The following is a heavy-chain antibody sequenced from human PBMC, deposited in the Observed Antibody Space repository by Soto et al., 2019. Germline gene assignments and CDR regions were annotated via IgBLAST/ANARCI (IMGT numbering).Heavy chain of an antibody. CDR2: ISSSSTI. J-gene: IGHJ4*02. V-gene: IGHV3-11*04. CDR1: GFTFSDYY. Sequence: GGSLRLSCAASGFTFSDYYMSWIRQAPGKGLEWVSYISSSSTIHYADSVKGRFAISRDNAKNSLYLQMNSLRAEDTAVYYCARDDYPYYDDSSGYHFDYWGQGALVTVSS. D-gene: IGHD3-22*01. CDR3: ARDDYPYYDDSSGYHFDY.